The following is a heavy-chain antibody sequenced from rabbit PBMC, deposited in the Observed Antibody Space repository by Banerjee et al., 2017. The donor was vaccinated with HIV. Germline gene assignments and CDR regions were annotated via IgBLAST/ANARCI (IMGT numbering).Heavy chain of an antibody. CDR2: IYNGDGNT. D-gene: IGHD4-2*01. CDR1: GFSFSSSY. J-gene: IGHJ4*01. V-gene: IGHV1S47*01. CDR3: ARDDFAVSYIYTIYAFSL. Sequence: QEQLVESGGGLVQPEGSLTLTCTASGFSFSSSYYMCWVRQAPGKGPEWIACIYNGDGNTYYASWVNGRFTISRSTSLNTVTLQMTSLTAADTASYFCARDDFAVSYIYTIYAFSLWGPGTLVTVS.